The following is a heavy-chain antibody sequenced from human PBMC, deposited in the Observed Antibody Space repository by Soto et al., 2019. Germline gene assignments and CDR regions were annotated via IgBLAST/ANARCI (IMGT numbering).Heavy chain of an antibody. Sequence: QVQLVESGGGVVQPGRSLRLSCAASGFTFSSYAMYWVRQAPGKGLEWVAVISYDGSNKYYADSVKGRFTISRDNSKNTLYLQMNSLRAEDTAVYYCARSEQQLVLLGYFDYWGQGTLVTVSS. J-gene: IGHJ4*02. V-gene: IGHV3-30-3*01. D-gene: IGHD6-13*01. CDR1: GFTFSSYA. CDR2: ISYDGSNK. CDR3: ARSEQQLVLLGYFDY.